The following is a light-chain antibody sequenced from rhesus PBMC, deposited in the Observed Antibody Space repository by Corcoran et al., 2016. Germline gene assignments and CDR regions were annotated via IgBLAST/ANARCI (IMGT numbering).Light chain of an antibody. J-gene: IGLJ1*01. CDR3: SSYASSSAFI. Sequence: QAALTQSPSVSGSPGQSVTISCTGTSSDIGVYNRVSWYQQHPGKAPKLMIYEVSKRPSEVSDRFSGSKSGNTASLTISGLQAEDEADYYCSSYASSSAFIFGAGTRLTVL. V-gene: IGLV2-13*02. CDR1: SSDIGVYNR. CDR2: EVS.